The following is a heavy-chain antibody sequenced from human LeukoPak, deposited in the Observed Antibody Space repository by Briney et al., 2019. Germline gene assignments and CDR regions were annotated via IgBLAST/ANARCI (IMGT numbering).Heavy chain of an antibody. CDR1: GYTFTGYY. V-gene: IGHV1-2*02. J-gene: IGHJ4*02. D-gene: IGHD3-16*02. CDR2: INPNSGGT. CDR3: ARDLVGPGGVIVPFDY. Sequence: ASVKVSCKASGYTFTGYYMHWARQAPGQGLEWMGWINPNSGGTNYAQKFQGRVTMTRDTSISTAYMELSRLRSDDTAVYYCARDLVGPGGVIVPFDYWGQGTLVTVSS.